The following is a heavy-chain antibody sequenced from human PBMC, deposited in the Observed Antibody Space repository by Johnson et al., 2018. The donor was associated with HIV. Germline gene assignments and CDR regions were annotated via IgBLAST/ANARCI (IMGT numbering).Heavy chain of an antibody. V-gene: IGHV3-7*03. CDR3: ARYIAAAGFSDAFDI. CDR1: GFTFSSYG. J-gene: IGHJ3*02. CDR2: IKQDGTEK. Sequence: VQVVESGGGVVQPGRSLRLSCAASGFTFSSYGMHWVRQAPGKGLEWVANIKQDGTEKYYVDSVKGRFTISRDNAKNSLYLQMNSLRAEDTAVYYCARYIAAAGFSDAFDIWGQGTMVTVSS. D-gene: IGHD6-13*01.